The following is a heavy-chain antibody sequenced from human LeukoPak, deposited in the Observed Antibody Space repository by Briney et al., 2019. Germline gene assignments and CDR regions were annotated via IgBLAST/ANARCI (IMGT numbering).Heavy chain of an antibody. CDR3: SQQVGGNSYTFDV. D-gene: IGHD1-26*01. CDR2: ISFGGPT. J-gene: IGHJ3*01. V-gene: IGHV4-59*01. Sequence: SETLSPTCSVSAASISTIYWGWIRPYPGNGREWIGSISFGGPTKYHPSLSSGATISADTTKTQSTVRMNSVADAAAAFSFCSQQVGGNSYTFDVWGQGTLVTVSS. CDR1: AASISTIY.